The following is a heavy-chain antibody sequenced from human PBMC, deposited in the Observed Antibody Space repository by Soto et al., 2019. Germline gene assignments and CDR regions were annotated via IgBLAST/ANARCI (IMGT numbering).Heavy chain of an antibody. CDR3: VRELGLDY. V-gene: IGHV3-49*04. D-gene: IGHD7-27*01. CDR2: IRSKAYGGTT. CDR1: GFTFGDYA. Sequence: GGSLRLSCTASGFTFGDYAMSWVRQAPGKGLEWVGFIRSKAYGGTTEYAASVKGRFTISRDNGQNSLSLQINSLRVEDTAVYYCVRELGLDYWGQGALVTVSS. J-gene: IGHJ4*02.